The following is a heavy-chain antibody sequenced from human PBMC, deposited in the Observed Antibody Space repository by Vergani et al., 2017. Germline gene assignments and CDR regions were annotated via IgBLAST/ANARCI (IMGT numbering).Heavy chain of an antibody. CDR2: ISWNSGSI. Sequence: EVQLVESGGGLVQPGRSLRLSCAVSGFTFDDYAMHWVRQAPGKGLEWVSGISWNSGSIGYADSVKGRFTISRDNAKNSLYLQMNSLRAEDTALYYCAKDRSGSCYGDFDYWGQGTLVTVSS. J-gene: IGHJ4*02. CDR1: GFTFDDYA. D-gene: IGHD1-26*01. CDR3: AKDRSGSCYGDFDY. V-gene: IGHV3-9*01.